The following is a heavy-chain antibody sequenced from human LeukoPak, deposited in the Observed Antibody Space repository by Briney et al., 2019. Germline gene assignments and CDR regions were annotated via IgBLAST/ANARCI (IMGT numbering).Heavy chain of an antibody. Sequence: PGESLKISCEGSGYSFTSYWIGWVRQMPGKGLEWMGIIYPGDSDTRYSPSFQGQVTISADKSISTAYLQWSSLKASDTAMYYCARQPAYYYDSSDEQYAPNDYWGQGTLVTVSS. J-gene: IGHJ4*02. V-gene: IGHV5-51*01. CDR2: IYPGDSDT. CDR3: ARQPAYYYDSSDEQYAPNDY. D-gene: IGHD3-22*01. CDR1: GYSFTSYW.